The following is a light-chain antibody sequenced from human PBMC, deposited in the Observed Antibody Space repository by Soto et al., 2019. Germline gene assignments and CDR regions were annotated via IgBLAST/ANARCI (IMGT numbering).Light chain of an antibody. V-gene: IGKV1-39*01. Sequence: DIQMTQSPSSLSASVGDRVTITCRASQSISSYLNWYQQKPGKAPKLLIYAASSLQSGVPSRFSGSGSGTDFTLTISRLQPEDFATYYCQQCGSTSFTFGRGTKLEIK. CDR2: AAS. CDR3: QQCGSTSFT. J-gene: IGKJ2*01. CDR1: QSISSY.